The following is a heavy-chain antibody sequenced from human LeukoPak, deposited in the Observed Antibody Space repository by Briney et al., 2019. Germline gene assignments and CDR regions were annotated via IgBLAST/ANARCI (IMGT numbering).Heavy chain of an antibody. V-gene: IGHV3-23*01. CDR1: GFTFTNYA. D-gene: IGHD5-12*01. CDR3: AKDGYDFRAPFDY. Sequence: GGSLRLSCAASGFTFTNYAMSWVRQAPGKGLEWVSAISGSGGSTYYADSVKGRFTISRDNSKNTLYLQMNSLRAEDTAVYYCAKDGYDFRAPFDYWGQGALVTVSS. CDR2: ISGSGGST. J-gene: IGHJ4*02.